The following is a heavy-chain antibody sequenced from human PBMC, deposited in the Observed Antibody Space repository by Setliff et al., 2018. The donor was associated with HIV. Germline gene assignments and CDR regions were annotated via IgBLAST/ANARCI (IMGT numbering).Heavy chain of an antibody. V-gene: IGHV1-18*01. CDR2: ISPHIGHT. CDR1: GYTFTNYG. CDR3: ARLGSGWSDSYYYAMDV. Sequence: ASVKVPCKASGYTFTNYGISWVRQAPGHGLEWMGWISPHIGHTNYAQTFQGRVTMTVDTSTSRAYMEVRSLRADDTAVYFCARLGSGWSDSYYYAMDVWGQGTTVTVSS. J-gene: IGHJ6*02. D-gene: IGHD6-19*01.